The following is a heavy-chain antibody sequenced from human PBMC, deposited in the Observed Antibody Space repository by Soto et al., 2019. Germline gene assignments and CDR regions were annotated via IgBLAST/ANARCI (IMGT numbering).Heavy chain of an antibody. CDR1: GGSFSGYY. D-gene: IGHD6-19*01. Sequence: PSENLSLTCAVYGGSFSGYYWSWIRQPPGKGLEWIGEINHSGSTNYNPSLKSRVTISVDTSKNQFSLKLSSVTAADTAVYYCARAPIFLYSSGLRGTNYHYYGMDVWGQVSTVTLSS. CDR2: INHSGST. J-gene: IGHJ6*02. V-gene: IGHV4-34*01. CDR3: ARAPIFLYSSGLRGTNYHYYGMDV.